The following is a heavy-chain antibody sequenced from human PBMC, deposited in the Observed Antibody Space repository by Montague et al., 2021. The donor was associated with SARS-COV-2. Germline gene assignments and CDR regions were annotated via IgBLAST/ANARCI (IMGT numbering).Heavy chain of an antibody. CDR3: ASAAVALTTVVTGYYLDY. J-gene: IGHJ4*02. CDR2: ISSTGTYI. Sequence: SRRLSCAASGFSFTSYSMNWVRQAPGKGLEWVSSISSTGTYIYYADSVKGRFTISRDNAKNSLYLQMNSLRAEDTAVYFCASAAVALTTVVTGYYLDYWGQGTLVTVSS. V-gene: IGHV3-21*01. CDR1: GFSFTSYS. D-gene: IGHD4-11*01.